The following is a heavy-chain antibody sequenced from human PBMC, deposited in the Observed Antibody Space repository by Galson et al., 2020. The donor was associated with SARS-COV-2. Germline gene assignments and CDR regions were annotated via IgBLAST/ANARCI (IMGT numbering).Heavy chain of an antibody. V-gene: IGHV3-23*01. CDR2: IHSTGGFI. CDR1: GFIFSVYA. CDR3: AKTLVGNGGYMAV. D-gene: IGHD2-2*01. Sequence: GESLKISCGGPGFIFSVYAMNWVRLAPGKGPEGVATIHSTGGFIYYHDPVQGRFTITRDNSKHTVFLKMNSLSAEDTAVFHCAKTLVGNGGYMAVWGQGTTVTVSS. J-gene: IGHJ6*03.